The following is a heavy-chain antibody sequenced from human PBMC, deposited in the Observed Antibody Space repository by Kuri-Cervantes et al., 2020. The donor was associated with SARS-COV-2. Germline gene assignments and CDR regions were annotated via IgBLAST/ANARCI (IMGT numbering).Heavy chain of an antibody. D-gene: IGHD3-3*01. CDR1: GGTFSSYA. V-gene: IGHV1-69*13. CDR3: AAGWEDYDFWSGYYVFDY. CDR2: SIPIFGTA. Sequence: SVQVSCKASGGTFSSYAISWVRQAPGQGLEWMGGSIPIFGTANYAQKFQGRVTITADESTSTAYMALSSLRSEDTAVYYCAAGWEDYDFWSGYYVFDYWGQGTLVTVSS. J-gene: IGHJ4*02.